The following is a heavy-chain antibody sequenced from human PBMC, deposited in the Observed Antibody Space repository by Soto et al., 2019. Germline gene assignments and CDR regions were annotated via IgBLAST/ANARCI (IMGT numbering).Heavy chain of an antibody. CDR2: IYYSRST. CDR1: GGPISSYY. Sequence: PSETLSLTCTVSGGPISSYYWSWIRQPPGKGLEWIGYIYYSRSTNYNPSLKSRVTISVDTSKNQFSLKLSSVTAADTAVYYCARTSSSWYNWFDPWGQGTLVTVSS. J-gene: IGHJ5*02. D-gene: IGHD6-13*01. CDR3: ARTSSSWYNWFDP. V-gene: IGHV4-59*01.